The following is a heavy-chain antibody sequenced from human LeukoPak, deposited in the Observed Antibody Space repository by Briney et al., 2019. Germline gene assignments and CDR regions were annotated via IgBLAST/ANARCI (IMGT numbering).Heavy chain of an antibody. J-gene: IGHJ4*02. Sequence: SETLSLTCTVSGDSVTNDFFWGWVRQPPGKELEWIGSFCLGRDTYYRPSLKSRVTISVDTSKDQFSLNLNSVTAADTAVYYCARWASISRQPGGFFDHWGQGTLVTVSS. CDR2: FCLGRDT. CDR3: ARWASISRQPGGFFDH. CDR1: GDSVTNDFF. V-gene: IGHV4-38-2*02. D-gene: IGHD3-16*01.